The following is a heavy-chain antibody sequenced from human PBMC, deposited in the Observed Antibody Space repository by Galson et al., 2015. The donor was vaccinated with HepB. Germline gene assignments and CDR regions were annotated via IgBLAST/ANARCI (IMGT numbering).Heavy chain of an antibody. D-gene: IGHD3-9*01. CDR3: ARDAPYYDILTGPPDY. CDR2: INPNRGGT. V-gene: IGHV1-2*06. Sequence: SVKVSCKASGYTFAVFYIHWVRQAPGQGLEWMGRINPNRGGTSYAPKFQGRVTMTRDTSISTAYMELSRLTSDDTAVYYCARDAPYYDILTGPPDYWGQGTLVPVSS. CDR1: GYTFAVFY. J-gene: IGHJ4*02.